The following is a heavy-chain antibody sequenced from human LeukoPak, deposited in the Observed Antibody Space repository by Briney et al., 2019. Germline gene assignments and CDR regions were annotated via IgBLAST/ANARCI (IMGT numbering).Heavy chain of an antibody. V-gene: IGHV4-30-4*01. CDR3: ARGIAVAGTLSHFDY. CDR1: GGSISSGDYY. Sequence: SQTLSLTCIVSGGSISSGDYYWSWIRQPPGKGLEWIGEINHSGSTNYNPSLKSRVTISVDTSKNQFSLKLSSVTAADTAVYYCARGIAVAGTLSHFDYWGQGTLVTVSS. D-gene: IGHD6-19*01. J-gene: IGHJ4*02. CDR2: INHSGST.